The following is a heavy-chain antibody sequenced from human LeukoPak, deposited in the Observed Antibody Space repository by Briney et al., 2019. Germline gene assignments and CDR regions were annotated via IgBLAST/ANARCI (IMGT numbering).Heavy chain of an antibody. CDR3: ARLGSTLVYYYYMDV. J-gene: IGHJ6*03. CDR2: IYYSGST. CDR1: GGSISSSSYY. D-gene: IGHD5/OR15-5a*01. Sequence: SETLSPTCTVSGGSISSSSYYWGWIRQPPGKGLEWIGSIYYSGSTYYNPSLKSRDTISVDTSKNQFSLKLSSVTAADTAVYYCARLGSTLVYYYYMDVWGKGTTGTVSS. V-gene: IGHV4-39*01.